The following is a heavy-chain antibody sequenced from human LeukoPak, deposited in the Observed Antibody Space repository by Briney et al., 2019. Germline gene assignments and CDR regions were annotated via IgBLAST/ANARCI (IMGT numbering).Heavy chain of an antibody. Sequence: PGGSLRLSCAASGFNFKTSWMSWVRQAPGKGWECVANIKQDGSEKYYVDSVKGRFTISRGNAKNSLYLQMNSLRAEDTALYYCAKDLSRPYYYDSSGYPDYWGQGTLVTVSS. J-gene: IGHJ4*02. CDR3: AKDLSRPYYYDSSGYPDY. CDR2: IKQDGSEK. D-gene: IGHD3-22*01. V-gene: IGHV3-7*01. CDR1: GFNFKTSW.